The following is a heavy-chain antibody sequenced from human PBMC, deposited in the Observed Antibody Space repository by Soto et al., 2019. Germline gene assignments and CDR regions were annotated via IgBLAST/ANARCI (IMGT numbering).Heavy chain of an antibody. Sequence: ASVKVSCKASGYTFTGYYMHWVRQAPGQGLEWMGWINPNSGGTNYAQKFQGRVTMTRDTSISTAYMELSRLRSDDTAVYYCARDKYSYRYHYYYGMDVWGQGTTVTVSS. CDR3: ARDKYSYRYHYYYGMDV. CDR1: GYTFTGYY. CDR2: INPNSGGT. V-gene: IGHV1-2*02. J-gene: IGHJ6*02. D-gene: IGHD5-18*01.